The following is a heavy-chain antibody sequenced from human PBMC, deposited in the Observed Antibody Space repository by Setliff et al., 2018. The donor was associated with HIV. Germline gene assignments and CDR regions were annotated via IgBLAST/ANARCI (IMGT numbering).Heavy chain of an antibody. CDR3: ARFTGDPGPFDY. CDR2: VHPSDSDT. V-gene: IGHV5-51*01. Sequence: GESLKISCEGSGYSFTSQWIAWARQMPGKGLEWMGIVHPSDSDTRYSPSFQGQVTISVDKSINTAYLQWSSLKTSDTAIYYCARFTGDPGPFDYWGQGTLVTVSS. CDR1: GYSFTSQW. D-gene: IGHD7-27*01. J-gene: IGHJ4*02.